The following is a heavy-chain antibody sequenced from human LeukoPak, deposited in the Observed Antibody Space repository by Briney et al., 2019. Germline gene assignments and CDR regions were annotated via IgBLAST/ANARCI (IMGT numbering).Heavy chain of an antibody. CDR2: IYYSGST. V-gene: IGHV4-59*01. D-gene: IGHD3-10*01. Sequence: SETLSLTCTVSGGSISSYYWSWIRQPPGKGLEWIGYIYYSGSTNYNPSLKSRVTISVDTSKNQFSLKLSSVTAADTAVYYCARDLGGTLGSGSYYKRRGVGESYYMDVWGKGTTVTVSS. CDR3: ARDLGGTLGSGSYYKRRGVGESYYMDV. CDR1: GGSISSYY. J-gene: IGHJ6*03.